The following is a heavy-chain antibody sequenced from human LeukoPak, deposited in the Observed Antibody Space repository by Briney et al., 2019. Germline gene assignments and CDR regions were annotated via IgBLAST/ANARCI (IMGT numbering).Heavy chain of an antibody. J-gene: IGHJ4*02. CDR2: IIPIFGTA. D-gene: IGHD6-13*01. CDR3: ARQIAAAGTPGDY. CDR1: GGTFSSYA. Sequence: SVKVSCKASGGTFSSYAISWVRQAPGQGLEWMGGIIPIFGTANYAQKFQGRVTITADESTSTAYMELSSLRSEDTAVYYCARQIAAAGTPGDYWGQGTLVTVSS. V-gene: IGHV1-69*01.